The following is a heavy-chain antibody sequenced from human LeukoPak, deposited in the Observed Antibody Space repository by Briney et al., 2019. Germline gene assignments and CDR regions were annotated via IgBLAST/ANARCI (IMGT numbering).Heavy chain of an antibody. CDR1: GGTFSSYA. CDR3: ARGRRGWDFDY. V-gene: IGHV1-8*02. CDR2: MNPNSGNT. D-gene: IGHD6-19*01. J-gene: IGHJ4*02. Sequence: ASVKVSCKASGGTFSSYAISWVRQAPGQGLEWMGWMNPNSGNTGYAQKFQGRVTMTRNTSISTAYMELSSLRSEDTAVYYCARGRRGWDFDYWGQGTLVTVSS.